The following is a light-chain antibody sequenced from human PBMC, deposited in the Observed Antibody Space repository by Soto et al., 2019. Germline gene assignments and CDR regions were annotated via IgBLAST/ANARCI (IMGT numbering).Light chain of an antibody. CDR2: AAS. CDR3: QQTHTFPWT. V-gene: IGKV1-39*01. CDR1: QSICSN. Sequence: DLQMTQSPSSLSASVRDRVTITCRASQSICSNLNWYQQSPGKAPKLLVFAASSKPRGVPLRFAARGSGKDFSLTIYNLQPEDFVTYYCQQTHTFPWTFGQGTKVDVK. J-gene: IGKJ1*01.